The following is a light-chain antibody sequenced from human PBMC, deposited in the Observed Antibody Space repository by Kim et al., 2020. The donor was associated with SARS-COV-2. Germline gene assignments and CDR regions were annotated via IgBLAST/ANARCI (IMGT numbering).Light chain of an antibody. J-gene: IGKJ4*01. CDR3: QFYATAPFT. V-gene: IGKV3-20*01. CDR1: QTISSAY. CDR2: AGS. Sequence: EIVLTQSPGTLSLSPGERATLSCKSSQTISSAYLAWYQQRPGQSPRLLVYAGSSRATGIPDRFSGSGSRTDFTLTIYRLEPEDFAVYFCQFYATAPFTFGGGTKVDIK.